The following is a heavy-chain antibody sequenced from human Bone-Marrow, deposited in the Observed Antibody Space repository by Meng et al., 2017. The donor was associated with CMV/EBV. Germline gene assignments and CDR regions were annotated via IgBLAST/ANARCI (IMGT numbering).Heavy chain of an antibody. CDR3: ARDDLGYYSRAKQSYGMDV. Sequence: GESLKISCAASGFTFSSYEMNWVRQAPGKGLEWVSYISSSGSTIYYADSVKGRFTISRDNAKNSLYLQMNSLRAEDTAVYYCARDDLGYYSRAKQSYGMDVWGQGTTVSVSS. CDR2: ISSSGSTI. V-gene: IGHV3-48*03. J-gene: IGHJ6*02. D-gene: IGHD3-22*01. CDR1: GFTFSSYE.